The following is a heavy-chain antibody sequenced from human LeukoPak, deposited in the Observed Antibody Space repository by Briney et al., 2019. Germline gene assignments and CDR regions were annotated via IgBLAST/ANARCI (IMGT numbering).Heavy chain of an antibody. V-gene: IGHV4-4*07. Sequence: SETLSLTCTVSGGSISHYYWSWIRQPAGKGLECIGRIHGRGGTNYNPSLESRVTMSEDTSKNQFSLKLNSVTAADTAVYFCARGYCSGGTCYYLDYWGQGTLVTVSS. CDR1: GGSISHYY. J-gene: IGHJ4*02. CDR3: ARGYCSGGTCYYLDY. CDR2: IHGRGGT. D-gene: IGHD2-15*01.